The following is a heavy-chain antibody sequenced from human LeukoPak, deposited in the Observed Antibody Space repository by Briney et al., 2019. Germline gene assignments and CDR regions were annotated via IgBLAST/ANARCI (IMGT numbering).Heavy chain of an antibody. V-gene: IGHV3-21*01. D-gene: IGHD2-15*01. CDR3: ARGAQLLELLTPNWFDP. J-gene: IGHJ5*02. CDR1: GFTFSSYN. CDR2: ISSSSDHI. Sequence: GGSLRLSCAASGFTFSSYNMNWVRQAPGKGLEWVSSISSSSDHIYYADSMKGRFTISRDDAKSSLYLQMDSLTAEDTAVYYCARGAQLLELLTPNWFDPWGQGTLVIVSS.